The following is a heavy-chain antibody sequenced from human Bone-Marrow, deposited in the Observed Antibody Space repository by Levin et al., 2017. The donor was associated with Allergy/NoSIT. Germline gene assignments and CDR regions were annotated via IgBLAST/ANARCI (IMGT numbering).Heavy chain of an antibody. CDR1: GFTFSSYA. J-gene: IGHJ4*02. CDR2: ISYDGSNK. V-gene: IGHV3-30*04. CDR3: ARDRLGRYFDWLLLGEYQGADY. Sequence: GGSLRLSCAASGFTFSSYAMHWVRQAPGKGLEWVAVISYDGSNKYYADSVKGRFTISRDNSKNTLYLQMNSLRAEDTAVYYCARDRLGRYFDWLLLGEYQGADYWGQGTLVTVSS. D-gene: IGHD3-9*01.